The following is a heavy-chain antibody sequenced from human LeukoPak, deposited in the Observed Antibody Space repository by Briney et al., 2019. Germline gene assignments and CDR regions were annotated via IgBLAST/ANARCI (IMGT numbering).Heavy chain of an antibody. V-gene: IGHV3-48*03. CDR1: GFTFSSYE. D-gene: IGHD4-17*01. CDR3: ARDPPTVTTQPPDY. CDR2: ISSSGSTI. Sequence: GGSLRLSCTASGFTFSSYEMNWVRQAPGQGLEWISYISSSGSTIYYADSVKGRFTISRDNAKNTLYLQMNSLRAEDTAVYYCARDPPTVTTQPPDYWGQGTLVTVSS. J-gene: IGHJ4*02.